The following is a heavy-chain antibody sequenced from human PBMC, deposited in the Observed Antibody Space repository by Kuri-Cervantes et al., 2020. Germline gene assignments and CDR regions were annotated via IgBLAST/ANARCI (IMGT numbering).Heavy chain of an antibody. CDR3: ARDRVRSFDI. Sequence: GSLRLSCTASGFPFSISGMNWVRQAPGKGLEWVSYISGSSSTIYYADSVKGRFTISRDNAKNTVYLQMNSLRGEDTAVYSCARDRVRSFDIWGQGTMVTVSS. V-gene: IGHV3-48*01. D-gene: IGHD3-10*01. CDR2: ISGSSSTI. J-gene: IGHJ3*02. CDR1: GFPFSISG.